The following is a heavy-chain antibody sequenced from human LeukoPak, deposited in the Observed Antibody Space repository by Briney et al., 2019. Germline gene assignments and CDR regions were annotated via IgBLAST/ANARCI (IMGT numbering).Heavy chain of an antibody. CDR2: IYYSGST. CDR3: ASLLTCYRGNWFDT. CDR1: GGSVSSVSYY. D-gene: IGHD3-9*01. Sequence: SETLSLTCTVSGGSVSSVSYYWRWIRQPPGKGRERIGYIYYSGSTNYNPSLKRRVTISVDTSNNQFSVKLSSVTAADTAVYYCASLLTCYRGNWFDTGGEETLVTVSS. J-gene: IGHJ5*02. V-gene: IGHV4-61*01.